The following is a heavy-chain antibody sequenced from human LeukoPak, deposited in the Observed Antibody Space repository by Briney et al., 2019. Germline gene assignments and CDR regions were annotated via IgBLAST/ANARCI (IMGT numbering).Heavy chain of an antibody. J-gene: IGHJ4*02. CDR2: IYYSGST. V-gene: IGHV4-59*12. CDR1: GGSISSYY. CDR3: ARDPSYTSGPLDY. Sequence: SETLSLTCTVSGGSISSYYWSWIRQPPGKGLEWIGYIYYSGSTNYDPSLKSRVTISVDTSKNQFSLKLTSVTAADTAVYYCARDPSYTSGPLDYWGQGTLVTVSS. D-gene: IGHD2-15*01.